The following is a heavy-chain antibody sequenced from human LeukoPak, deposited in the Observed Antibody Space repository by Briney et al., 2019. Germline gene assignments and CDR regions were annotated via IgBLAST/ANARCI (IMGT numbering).Heavy chain of an antibody. J-gene: IGHJ6*02. Sequence: GGSLRLSCAASGFTFSSYSMNWVRQAPGKGLEWVLSISSSSSYIYYADSVKGRFTISRDNAKNSLYLQMNSLRAEDTAVYYCASRTGGWGPTWDVWGQGTTVTVSS. CDR1: GFTFSSYS. CDR3: ASRTGGWGPTWDV. CDR2: ISSSSSYI. D-gene: IGHD6-19*01. V-gene: IGHV3-21*01.